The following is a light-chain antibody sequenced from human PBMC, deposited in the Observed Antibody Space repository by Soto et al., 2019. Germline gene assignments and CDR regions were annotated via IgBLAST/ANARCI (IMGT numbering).Light chain of an antibody. CDR1: SSDVGGYNY. CDR3: SSYAGSNNLL. CDR2: EVS. V-gene: IGLV2-8*01. Sequence: QSALTQPSSASGSPGQSVTISCTGTSSDVGGYNYVSWYQQHPGKAPKLMIYEVSKRPSGVPDRFSGSKSGNTASLTVSGLQAEDEADYYCSSYAGSNNLLFGGGTQLTVL. J-gene: IGLJ2*01.